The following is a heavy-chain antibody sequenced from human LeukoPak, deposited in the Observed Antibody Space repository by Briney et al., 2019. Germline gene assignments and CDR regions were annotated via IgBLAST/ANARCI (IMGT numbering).Heavy chain of an antibody. CDR1: GFTFSSYS. D-gene: IGHD3-16*02. CDR2: ISSSSSYI. J-gene: IGHJ3*02. V-gene: IGHV3-21*01. CDR3: ARVREITFGGVIVNDAFDI. Sequence: GGSLRLSCAASGFTFSSYSMNWVRQAPGKGLEWVSSISSSSSYIYYADSVKGRFTISRDNAKNSLYLQMNSLRAEDTAVYYCARVREITFGGVIVNDAFDIWGQGTMVTVSS.